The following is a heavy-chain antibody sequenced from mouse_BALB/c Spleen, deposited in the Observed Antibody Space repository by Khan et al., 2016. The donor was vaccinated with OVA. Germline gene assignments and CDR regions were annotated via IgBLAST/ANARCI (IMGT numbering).Heavy chain of an antibody. CDR1: GYIFTNYW. J-gene: IGHJ2*01. V-gene: IGHV1-76*01. CDR2: IYPGTDNT. Sequence: QMQLEESGAELVRPGASVKLSCKTSGYIFTNYWIHWVKQRSGQGLEWFARIYPGTDNTYYNEKLKDKVTLTADKSSITVYMQLSSLKSEDSAVYFCAREEALYYFDYWGQGTTLTVSS. D-gene: IGHD3-2*02. CDR3: AREEALYYFDY.